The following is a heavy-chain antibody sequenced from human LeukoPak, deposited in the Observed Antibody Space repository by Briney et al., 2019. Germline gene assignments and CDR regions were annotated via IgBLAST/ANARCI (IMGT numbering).Heavy chain of an antibody. J-gene: IGHJ4*02. CDR1: GFTFSSYS. CDR2: ISSSRSYI. V-gene: IGHV3-21*01. D-gene: IGHD2-21*02. Sequence: GGSLRLSCAASGFTFSSYSMNWVRQAPGKGLEWVSSISSSRSYIYYADSVKGRFTISRDNAKNSLYLHMNSLRAEDTAVYYCARAPYCGSDCYLYYFDYWGQGTLVTVSS. CDR3: ARAPYCGSDCYLYYFDY.